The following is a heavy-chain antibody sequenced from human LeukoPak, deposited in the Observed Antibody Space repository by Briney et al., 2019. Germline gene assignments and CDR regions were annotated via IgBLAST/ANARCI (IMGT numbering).Heavy chain of an antibody. D-gene: IGHD3-22*01. J-gene: IGHJ5*02. CDR1: GGTFSSYA. CDR3: ARAYDSSGYYYIGGSWFDP. Sequence: SVKVSCKASGGTFSSYAISWVRQAPGQGLEWMGGIIPIFGTANYAQKFQGRVTITADESTSTAYMELSSLRSEDTAVYYCARAYDSSGYYYIGGSWFDPWGQGTLVTVSS. V-gene: IGHV1-69*13. CDR2: IIPIFGTA.